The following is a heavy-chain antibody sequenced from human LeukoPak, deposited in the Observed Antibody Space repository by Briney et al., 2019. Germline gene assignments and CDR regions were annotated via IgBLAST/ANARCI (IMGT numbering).Heavy chain of an antibody. CDR3: AREVTGTLAFDI. J-gene: IGHJ3*02. Sequence: SETLSLTCAVSGASINSGGYSWIWIRQPPGKGLEWIGHIYYSGSTYYNPSLQSRLIISLDSSRKQISLNLMSVTAADTAVYFCAREVTGTLAFDIWGQGTLVTVSS. V-gene: IGHV4-30-4*07. D-gene: IGHD6-19*01. CDR1: GASINSGGYS. CDR2: IYYSGST.